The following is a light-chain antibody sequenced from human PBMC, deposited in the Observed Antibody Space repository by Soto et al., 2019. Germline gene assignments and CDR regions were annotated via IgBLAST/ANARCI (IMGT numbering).Light chain of an antibody. Sequence: EVVLTPSPATLSLSPGERAALSCRASHSVSSHLAWYQQKPGQAPTLLIYDASNRAAGIPARFSGSGSGTDFTLTISSLEPEDFAVYYCQQRDFWPRTFGQGTKLEIK. CDR1: HSVSSH. J-gene: IGKJ2*02. V-gene: IGKV3-11*01. CDR3: QQRDFWPRT. CDR2: DAS.